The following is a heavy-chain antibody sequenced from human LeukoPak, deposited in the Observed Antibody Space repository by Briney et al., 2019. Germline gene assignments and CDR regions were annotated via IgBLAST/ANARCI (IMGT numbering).Heavy chain of an antibody. Sequence: SETLSLTCAVYGGSFSGYYWSWIRQPPGKGVEWIGEINHSGSTNYNPSLKSRVTISVDTSKNQFSLKLSSVTAADTAVYYCARPAYGEGYYYAMDVWGQGTTVTVSS. V-gene: IGHV4-34*01. J-gene: IGHJ6*02. CDR1: GGSFSGYY. CDR3: ARPAYGEGYYYAMDV. CDR2: INHSGST. D-gene: IGHD4-17*01.